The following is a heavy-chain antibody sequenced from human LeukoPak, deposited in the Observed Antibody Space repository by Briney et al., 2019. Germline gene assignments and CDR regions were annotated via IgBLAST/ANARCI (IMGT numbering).Heavy chain of an antibody. Sequence: GGSLRLSCAASRFTFRNYAMHWVRQAPGKGLEWVAVISSDGTNKDYADSVKGRFSISRDNSKNTLYLQMNRLRAADTAVYYCARDRSQEFDPWGQGTLVTVSS. D-gene: IGHD3-10*01. V-gene: IGHV3-30*04. CDR3: ARDRSQEFDP. CDR2: ISSDGTNK. CDR1: RFTFRNYA. J-gene: IGHJ5*02.